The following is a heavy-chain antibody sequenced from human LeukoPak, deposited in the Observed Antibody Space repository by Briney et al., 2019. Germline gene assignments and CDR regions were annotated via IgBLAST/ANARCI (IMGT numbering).Heavy chain of an antibody. CDR3: ARVSWYSGSYWDFDY. J-gene: IGHJ4*02. V-gene: IGHV3-74*01. D-gene: IGHD1-26*01. CDR2: INNDGSST. CDR1: GFIFSNYW. Sequence: WGSLTLSCAASGFIFSNYWMHWVRQAPGKGLVWVSRINNDGSSTSYADSVKGRFTIFRDNAKNTLYLQMNSLSAEDTAVYYCARVSWYSGSYWDFDYWGQGTLVTVSS.